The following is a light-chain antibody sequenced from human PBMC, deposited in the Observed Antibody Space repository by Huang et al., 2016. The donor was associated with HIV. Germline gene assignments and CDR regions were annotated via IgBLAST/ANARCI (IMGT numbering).Light chain of an antibody. V-gene: IGKV3D-15*01. Sequence: ILVSQSPATLSVSPGDSDTLSCRAKRTVHNKIAWFQQKVGQAPRLLIYSDSVRASSSGVPDRFLGRGSGTEFTLSITSVQSEDLAVYYCQQYYDWPWTFGQGTRV. CDR1: RTVHNK. CDR2: SDS. CDR3: QQYYDWPWT. J-gene: IGKJ1*01.